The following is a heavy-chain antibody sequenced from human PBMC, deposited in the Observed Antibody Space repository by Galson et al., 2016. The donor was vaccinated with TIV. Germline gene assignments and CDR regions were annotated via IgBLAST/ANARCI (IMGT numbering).Heavy chain of an antibody. CDR3: ANDYGAGYFDH. D-gene: IGHD4-17*01. J-gene: IGHJ4*02. Sequence: LSLTCGVYGGSVSGYYWGWFRQPPGKGLEWIGEINHFRSSNYNPSLKSRLTISIDTPKKQFSLRLSSVTAADTAVYFCANDYGAGYFDHWGQGAVVTVSS. V-gene: IGHV4-34*01. CDR2: INHFRSS. CDR1: GGSVSGYY.